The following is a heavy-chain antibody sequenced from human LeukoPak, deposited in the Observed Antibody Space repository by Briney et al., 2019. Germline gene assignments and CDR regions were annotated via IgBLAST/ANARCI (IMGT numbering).Heavy chain of an antibody. J-gene: IGHJ4*02. D-gene: IGHD1-26*01. CDR2: ISGSGGST. V-gene: IGHV3-23*01. CDR1: GFTFSSYA. CDR3: AKANSYGRHYDY. Sequence: GGSLRLSCAASGFTFSSYAMHWVRQTPGKGLEWVSAISGSGGSTYYADSVKGRFTISRDNSKNTLYLQMNSLRAEDTAVYYCAKANSYGRHYDYWGQGTLVTVSS.